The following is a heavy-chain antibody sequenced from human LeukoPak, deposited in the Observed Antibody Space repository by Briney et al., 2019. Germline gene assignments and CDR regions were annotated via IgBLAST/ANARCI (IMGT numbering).Heavy chain of an antibody. D-gene: IGHD3-3*01. CDR1: GYTFTSYY. J-gene: IGHJ3*02. CDR2: INPSGGST. Sequence: ASVKVSCKASGYTFTSYYMHWVRQAPGQGLEWMGIINPSGGSTSYAQKFQGRVTMTRNTSISTAYMELSSLRSEDTAVYYCARGRITIFEATDAFDIWGQGTMVTVSS. CDR3: ARGRITIFEATDAFDI. V-gene: IGHV1-46*01.